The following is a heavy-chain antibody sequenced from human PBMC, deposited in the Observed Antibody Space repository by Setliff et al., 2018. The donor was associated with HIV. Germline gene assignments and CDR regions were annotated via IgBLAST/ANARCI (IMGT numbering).Heavy chain of an antibody. CDR2: IYYTGTT. J-gene: IGHJ3*02. Sequence: SETLSLTCNVSGGSISSTYWSWIRQPPGKGLEWIGYIYYTGTTDYSPSFKSRVTISLDTSKTQFSLKLNSVTAADTAVYYCARGQPQGGGTYWSAFDIWGQGTMVTVSS. D-gene: IGHD1-26*01. CDR3: ARGQPQGGGTYWSAFDI. CDR1: GGSISSTY. V-gene: IGHV4-59*01.